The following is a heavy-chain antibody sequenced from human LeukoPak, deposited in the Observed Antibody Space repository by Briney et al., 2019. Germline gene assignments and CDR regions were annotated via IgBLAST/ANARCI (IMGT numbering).Heavy chain of an antibody. D-gene: IGHD3-3*01. J-gene: IGHJ3*02. Sequence: ASVKVSCKASGYTFTSYGISWVRQAPGQGLEWMGWISAYNGNTNYAQKFQGRVTMTRDTSTSTVYMELSSLRSEDTAVYYCARARRNWSGYDAFDIWGQGTLVTVSS. V-gene: IGHV1-18*01. CDR1: GYTFTSYG. CDR2: ISAYNGNT. CDR3: ARARRNWSGYDAFDI.